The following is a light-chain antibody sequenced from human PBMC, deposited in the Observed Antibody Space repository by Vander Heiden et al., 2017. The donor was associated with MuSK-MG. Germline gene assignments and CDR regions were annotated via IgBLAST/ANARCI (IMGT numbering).Light chain of an antibody. V-gene: IGKV4-1*01. CDR3: QQYDTTPHT. Sequence: DIVMTHSPDSLAVSLGERATINCKSSQSLLYRSNNKNYLAWYQQKPGQPPNLLIYWTSTRESGVPDRFSGSGSGTDFTLTISSLQAEDVAVYYCQQYDTTPHTFGGGTKVEIK. J-gene: IGKJ4*01. CDR1: QSLLYRSNNKNY. CDR2: WTS.